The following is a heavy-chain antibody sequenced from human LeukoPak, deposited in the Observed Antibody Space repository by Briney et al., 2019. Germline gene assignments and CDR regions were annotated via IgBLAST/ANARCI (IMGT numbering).Heavy chain of an antibody. Sequence: ASVQVSCKASGYTFTGHYFHCVRQPPAQTLDWMGWIYGHDGGTNFAQKFQDRVTMTRDTSITTAYMELTSLTPDATAVYYCVRDFDWGPDYWGQGTLVTVSS. CDR3: VRDFDWGPDY. CDR2: IYGHDGGT. V-gene: IGHV1-2*02. J-gene: IGHJ4*02. CDR1: GYTFTGHY. D-gene: IGHD3-9*01.